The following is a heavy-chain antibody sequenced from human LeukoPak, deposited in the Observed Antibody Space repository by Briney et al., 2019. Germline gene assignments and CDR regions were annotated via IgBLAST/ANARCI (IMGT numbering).Heavy chain of an antibody. CDR1: GDSMRTSDHY. CDR3: ARGGNRFGGFYFDY. V-gene: IGHV4-31*03. D-gene: IGHD3-10*01. Sequence: PSETLSLTCTVYGDSMRTSDHYWAWIRQHTGKGPETIGFINHRGTTNHNPSLKNRVAISVDASKNQFSLRLSSMTAADTAVYFCARGGNRFGGFYFDYWGQGILVTVSS. J-gene: IGHJ4*02. CDR2: INHRGTT.